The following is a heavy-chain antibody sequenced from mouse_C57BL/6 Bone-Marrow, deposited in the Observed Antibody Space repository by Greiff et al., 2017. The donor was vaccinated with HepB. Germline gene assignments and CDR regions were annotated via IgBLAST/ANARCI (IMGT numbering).Heavy chain of an antibody. CDR3: ARDGLWLRLDY. D-gene: IGHD2-2*01. Sequence: DVQLQESGGGLVKPGGSLKLSCAASGFTFSSYAMSWVRQTPEKRLEWVATISDGGSYTYYPDNVKGRFTISRDNAKNNLYLQMSHLKSEDTAMYYCARDGLWLRLDYWGQGTTLTVSS. CDR2: ISDGGSYT. J-gene: IGHJ2*01. CDR1: GFTFSSYA. V-gene: IGHV5-4*01.